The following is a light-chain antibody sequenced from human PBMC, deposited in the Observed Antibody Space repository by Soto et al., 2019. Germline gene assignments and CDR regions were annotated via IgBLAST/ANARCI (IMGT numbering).Light chain of an antibody. V-gene: IGLV2-14*03. J-gene: IGLJ2*01. CDR2: DVN. CDR1: SSDVGGSNY. Sequence: QSVLTQPASVSGSPGQSITISCTGTSSDVGGSNYVSWYQQHPGKAPKLMIYDVNNRPSGISNRFSGSTSGNTASLTISGLQAEDEADYYCSSYRRGSTLVFGGGTKLTVL. CDR3: SSYRRGSTLV.